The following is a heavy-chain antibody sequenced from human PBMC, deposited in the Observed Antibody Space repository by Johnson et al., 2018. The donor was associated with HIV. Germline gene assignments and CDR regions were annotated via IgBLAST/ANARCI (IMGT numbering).Heavy chain of an antibody. CDR3: ARDGPYSGYDENAFDI. Sequence: VQLVESGGGLVQPGGSLRLSCAASGFTFSSYAMSWVRQAPGKGLEWVSAISGSGGSTGYADSVKGRFTISRDNAKNSLYLQMNSLRAEDTALYYCARDGPYSGYDENAFDIWGQGTMVTVSS. D-gene: IGHD5-12*01. CDR2: ISGSGGST. V-gene: IGHV3-23*04. CDR1: GFTFSSYA. J-gene: IGHJ3*02.